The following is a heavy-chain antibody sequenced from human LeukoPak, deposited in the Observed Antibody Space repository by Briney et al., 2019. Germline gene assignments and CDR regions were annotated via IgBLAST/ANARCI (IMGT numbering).Heavy chain of an antibody. D-gene: IGHD2-15*01. Sequence: GGSLRLSCAASGFTVSSNYMSWVRQAPGKGLEWVSVIYSGGSTYYADSVKGRFTISRDNSKNTLYLQMNSLRAEDTAVYYCARAPPSCSGGSCYDHWGQGTLVTVSS. J-gene: IGHJ5*02. CDR3: ARAPPSCSGGSCYDH. CDR2: IYSGGST. CDR1: GFTVSSNY. V-gene: IGHV3-53*01.